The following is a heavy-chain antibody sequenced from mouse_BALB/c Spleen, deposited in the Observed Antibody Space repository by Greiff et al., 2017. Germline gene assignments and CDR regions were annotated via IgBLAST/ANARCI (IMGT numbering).Heavy chain of an antibody. Sequence: VQLKQSGPELVKPGASVKISCKASGYSFTGYYMHWVKQSHVKSLEWIGRINPYNGATSYNQNFKDKASLTVDKSSSTAYMELHSLTSEDSAVYYCARARGNTVYYFDYWGQGTTLTVSS. D-gene: IGHD2-1*01. V-gene: IGHV1-31*01. J-gene: IGHJ2*01. CDR1: GYSFTGYY. CDR2: INPYNGAT. CDR3: ARARGNTVYYFDY.